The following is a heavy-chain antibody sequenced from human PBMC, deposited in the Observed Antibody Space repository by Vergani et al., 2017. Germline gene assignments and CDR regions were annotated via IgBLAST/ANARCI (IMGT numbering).Heavy chain of an antibody. D-gene: IGHD3-3*01. Sequence: QVQLVPSGAEVKKPGASVKVSCKASGYTFTSYGISWVRQAPGQGLEWMGWISAYNGNTNYAQKLQGRVTMTTDTSTSTAYMELRSLRSDDTAVYYCASSSYFWSGNNQYYYGMDVWGQGTTVTVSS. CDR2: ISAYNGNT. J-gene: IGHJ6*02. V-gene: IGHV1-18*04. CDR3: ASSSYFWSGNNQYYYGMDV. CDR1: GYTFTSYG.